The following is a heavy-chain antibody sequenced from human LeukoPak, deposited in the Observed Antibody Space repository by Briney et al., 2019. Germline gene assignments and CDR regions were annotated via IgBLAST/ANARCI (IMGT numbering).Heavy chain of an antibody. CDR1: GGSISSYY. V-gene: IGHV4-59*01. CDR2: IHYSGST. Sequence: PSETLSLTCTVSGGSISSYYWSWIRQPPGKGLEWIGHIHYSGSTNHNPSLKSRVTISVDTSKNQFSLKLSSVTAADTAVYYCARTDSSGWYVFDYWGQGTPVTVSS. CDR3: ARTDSSGWYVFDY. J-gene: IGHJ4*02. D-gene: IGHD6-19*01.